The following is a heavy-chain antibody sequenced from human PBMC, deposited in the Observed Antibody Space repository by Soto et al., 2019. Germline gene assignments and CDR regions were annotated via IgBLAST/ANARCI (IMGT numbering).Heavy chain of an antibody. CDR2: IYSDGRT. D-gene: IGHD6-25*01. Sequence: QVQLQESGPGLVKPSQILSVTCTVSGASVTSGGYYWTWIRQHSGKGLEWIGHIYSDGRTYYSPSLKSRLTISLDMSKNQFSLRLTSVTVADTAVYYCASGYKYPSDYWGQGTLVAVSS. CDR1: GASVTSGGYY. CDR3: ASGYKYPSDY. V-gene: IGHV4-31*03. J-gene: IGHJ4*02.